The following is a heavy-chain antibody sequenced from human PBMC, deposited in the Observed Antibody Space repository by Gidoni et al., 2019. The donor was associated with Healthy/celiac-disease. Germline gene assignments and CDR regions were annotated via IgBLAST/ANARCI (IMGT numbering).Heavy chain of an antibody. CDR2: ISRSSSYI. V-gene: IGHV3-21*01. Sequence: EVQLVESGGGLVKPGGSLRLSCAASGFTFSSYSMNWVRQAPGKGLEWVSSISRSSSYIYYADSVKGRVTISRDNAKNSLYLKMNSLRAEDTAVYYCARDGGMRGDVSPDAFDIWGQGTMVTVSS. CDR3: ARDGGMRGDVSPDAFDI. CDR1: GFTFSSYS. J-gene: IGHJ3*02. D-gene: IGHD2-21*02.